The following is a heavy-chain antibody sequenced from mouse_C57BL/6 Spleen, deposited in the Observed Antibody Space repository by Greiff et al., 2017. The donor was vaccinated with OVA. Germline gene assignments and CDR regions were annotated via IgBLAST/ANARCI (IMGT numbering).Heavy chain of an antibody. CDR2: IYPGDGDT. D-gene: IGHD1-1*01. V-gene: IGHV1-82*01. J-gene: IGHJ2*01. Sequence: QVQLKQSGPELVKPGASVKISCKASGYAFSSSWMNWVKQRPGKGLEWIGRIYPGDGDTNYNGKFKGKATLTADKSSSTAYMQLSSLTSEDSAVYFCASTTVPVGGDYFDYWGQGTTLTVSS. CDR3: ASTTVPVGGDYFDY. CDR1: GYAFSSSW.